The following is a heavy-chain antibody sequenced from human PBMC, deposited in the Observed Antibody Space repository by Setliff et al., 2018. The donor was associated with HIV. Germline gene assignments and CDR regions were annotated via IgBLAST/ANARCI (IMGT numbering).Heavy chain of an antibody. CDR3: ARNWGPNWFDP. CDR1: GGSISTSTYY. J-gene: IGHJ5*02. Sequence: LSLTCTVSGGSISTSTYYWTWIRQPPGKGLEWIGEIDHSGSTKYHASLKSRVTISVDTSKNQFSLKLSSVTAADTAVYYCARNWGPNWFDPWGQGTLVTVSS. D-gene: IGHD7-27*01. V-gene: IGHV4-39*07. CDR2: IDHSGST.